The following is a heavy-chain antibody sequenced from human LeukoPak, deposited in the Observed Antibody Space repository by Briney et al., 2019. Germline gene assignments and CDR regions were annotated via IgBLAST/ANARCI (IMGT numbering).Heavy chain of an antibody. CDR1: GFTYSSYE. V-gene: IGHV3-48*03. J-gene: IGHJ4*02. D-gene: IGHD3-22*01. CDR2: ISSSGSTI. CDR3: GSGVIFYDSSGRNY. Sequence: GGSLRLSCAASGFTYSSYEMNWVRQAPGKGLEWVSFISSSGSTIYYADSVKGRFTVSRDSAKNSVYLQMNSLRAEDTAVYYCGSGVIFYDSSGRNYWGQGTLVTVSS.